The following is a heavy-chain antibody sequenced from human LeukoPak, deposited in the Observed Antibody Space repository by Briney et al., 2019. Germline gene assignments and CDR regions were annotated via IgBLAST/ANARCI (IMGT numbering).Heavy chain of an antibody. CDR3: ARGVWEGNWLDP. V-gene: IGHV4-4*07. D-gene: IGHD1-26*01. CDR2: IYSSGSI. CDR1: GGSISSYY. J-gene: IGHJ5*02. Sequence: SETLSLTCTVSGGSISSYYWSWIRQPAGKGLEWIGRIYSSGSINYNPSLKSRVTMSVDTSKNHFSLKLSSVTAADTAVYYCARGVWEGNWLDPWGQGTLVTVSS.